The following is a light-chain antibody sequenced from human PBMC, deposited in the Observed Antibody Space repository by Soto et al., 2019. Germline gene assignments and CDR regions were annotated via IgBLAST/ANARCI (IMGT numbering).Light chain of an antibody. CDR1: QSISSW. Sequence: DIQMTQSPSTLSASVGDRVTITCRASQSISSWLAWYQQKPGKAPRLLIYKASNLESGVPSRFSGSGSGTEFTFSISSLQPDDSATYYCQQYNVNWTFGQGTKVEIK. CDR3: QQYNVNWT. J-gene: IGKJ1*01. V-gene: IGKV1-5*03. CDR2: KAS.